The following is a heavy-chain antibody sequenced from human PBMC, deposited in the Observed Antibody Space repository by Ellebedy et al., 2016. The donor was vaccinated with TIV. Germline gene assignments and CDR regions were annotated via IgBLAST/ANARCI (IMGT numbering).Heavy chain of an antibody. CDR1: GFIFSSYA. CDR3: ARDRGYRSSLYYYYNMDV. J-gene: IGHJ6*03. Sequence: GGSLRLSXAASGFIFSSYAMHWVRQAPGKGLEWVAVISYDENNKHYADSVKGRFTISRDNSKNTLYLQMNSLRGEDTAVYYCARDRGYRSSLYYYYNMDVWGKGTTVTVSS. CDR2: ISYDENNK. D-gene: IGHD1-1*01. V-gene: IGHV3-30-3*01.